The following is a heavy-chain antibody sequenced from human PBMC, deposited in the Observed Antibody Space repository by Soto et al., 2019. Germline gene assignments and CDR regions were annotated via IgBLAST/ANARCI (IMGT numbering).Heavy chain of an antibody. V-gene: IGHV3-23*04. CDR1: GFIFTTSD. D-gene: IGHD2-21*02. CDR2: ITTTGDTT. CDR3: ARGGGGDHGY. J-gene: IGHJ4*02. Sequence: QLVESEGGLVQPGGSLRLSCEASGFIFTTSDMSWVRQAPGKGLEWVSSITTTGDTTHYADSVRGRFTISRDNARNTGYLKRKGLRVDDPAVYYGARGGGGDHGYWGQGTLVAVSS.